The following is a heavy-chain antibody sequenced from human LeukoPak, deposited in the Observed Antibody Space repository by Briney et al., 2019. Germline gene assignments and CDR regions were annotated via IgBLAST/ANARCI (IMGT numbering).Heavy chain of an antibody. V-gene: IGHV4-59*08. CDR1: GLSFEHYF. CDR3: ASHRRSHGSEY. CDR2: VYYSGST. J-gene: IGHJ4*02. D-gene: IGHD3-10*01. Sequence: SETLSLTCTVSGLSFEHYFWSWIWQPPGKGLEWVGYVYYSGSTDYSPSLESRLTISADTSKNQFSLKLRSVTAADTAVYYCASHRRSHGSEYWGQGTLVTVSS.